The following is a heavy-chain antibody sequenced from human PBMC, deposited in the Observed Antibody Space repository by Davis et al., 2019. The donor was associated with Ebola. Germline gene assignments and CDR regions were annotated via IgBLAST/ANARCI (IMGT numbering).Heavy chain of an antibody. V-gene: IGHV4-31*03. D-gene: IGHD1-26*01. CDR1: GVSISSGAYC. CDR2: IYYTGST. Sequence: SETLSLTCSVSGVSISSGAYCWSWIRQFPGKGLEYIGYIYYTGSTYYNPSLKGRVTISLDTSKNDISLKLSSATAADTAVYYCARVLPHTGTHQKYYFDYWGQGNLVTVSS. J-gene: IGHJ4*02. CDR3: ARVLPHTGTHQKYYFDY.